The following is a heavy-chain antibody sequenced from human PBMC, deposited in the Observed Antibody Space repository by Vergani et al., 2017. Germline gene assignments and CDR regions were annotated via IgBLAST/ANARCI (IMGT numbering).Heavy chain of an antibody. CDR1: GFTFSSYS. Sequence: EVQLVESGGGLVKPGGSLRLSCAASGFTFSSYSMNWVRQAPGKGLEWVSAISGSGGSTYYADSVKGRFTIARDNSKNTLYLQMNSLRAEDTAVYYCAKAETTLATIFLPFDPWGQGTLVTVSS. CDR2: ISGSGGST. CDR3: AKAETTLATIFLPFDP. J-gene: IGHJ5*02. D-gene: IGHD5-12*01. V-gene: IGHV3-23*04.